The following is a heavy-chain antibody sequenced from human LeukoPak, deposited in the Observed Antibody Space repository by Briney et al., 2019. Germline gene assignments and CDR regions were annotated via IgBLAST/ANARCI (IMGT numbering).Heavy chain of an antibody. CDR3: ARDGTRGVDP. Sequence: GASVKVSCKASGYTFTNYYIHWVRQAPGQGLEWMGIINPSGGTTSYTQKFRGRVTMTRDTSTSTVYMELSSLRSEDTAVYYCARDGTRGVDPWGQGTLVTVSS. D-gene: IGHD1-26*01. CDR2: INPSGGTT. J-gene: IGHJ5*02. V-gene: IGHV1-46*01. CDR1: GYTFTNYY.